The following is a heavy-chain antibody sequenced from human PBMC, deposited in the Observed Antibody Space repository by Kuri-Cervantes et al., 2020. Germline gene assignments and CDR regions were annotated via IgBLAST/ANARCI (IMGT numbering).Heavy chain of an antibody. CDR3: AKDSGSHRHFDY. Sequence: GESLKISCAASGFTFSSYAMSWVRQAPGKGPEWVSAISGSGGSTYYADSVKGRFTISRDNSKNTLYLQMNSLRAEDTALYYCAKDSGSHRHFDYWGQGTLVTVSS. CDR2: ISGSGGST. D-gene: IGHD1-26*01. V-gene: IGHV3-23*01. CDR1: GFTFSSYA. J-gene: IGHJ4*02.